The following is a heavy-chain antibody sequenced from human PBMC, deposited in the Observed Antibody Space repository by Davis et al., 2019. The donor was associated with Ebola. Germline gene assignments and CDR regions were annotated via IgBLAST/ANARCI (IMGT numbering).Heavy chain of an antibody. CDR3: AKDRQNRSGWYDTFDI. D-gene: IGHD6-19*01. CDR1: GFSFSHYA. CDR2: INGSGVRT. J-gene: IGHJ3*02. Sequence: GESLKISCAASGFSFSHYAMHWVRQAPGRGLEWVSTINGSGVRTFYAASVKGRFTMSRDNSRNVVDLQMNSLRVEDTAVYFCAKDRQNRSGWYDTFDILGQGTVVTVSS. V-gene: IGHV3-23*01.